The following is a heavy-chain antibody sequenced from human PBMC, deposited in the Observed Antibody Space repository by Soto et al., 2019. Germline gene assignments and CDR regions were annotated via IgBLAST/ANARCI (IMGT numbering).Heavy chain of an antibody. V-gene: IGHV1-18*01. CDR3: ANVLLWFGDPELRFDP. CDR2: ISAYNGNT. CDR1: GYTFTSYG. D-gene: IGHD3-10*01. Sequence: QVQLVQSGAEVKKPGASVKVSCKASGYTFTSYGISWVRQAPGQGLEWMGWISAYNGNTNYAQKLQGRVTMTTDTSTSTAYMALRSLRSDDTAVYYCANVLLWFGDPELRFDPWGQGTLVTVSS. J-gene: IGHJ5*02.